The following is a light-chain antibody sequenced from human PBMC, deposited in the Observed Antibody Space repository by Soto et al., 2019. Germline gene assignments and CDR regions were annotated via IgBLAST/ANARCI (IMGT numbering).Light chain of an antibody. CDR1: QDIATY. Sequence: DIQMTQSASTLSASVGHRVTITCQASQDIATYLNWYQQKPGKAPNLLIYDASNLETGVPSRFSGGGSGTHFTFTISNLQPEDIATYYCQQYDNLPPTWTFGQGTKVDIK. CDR2: DAS. J-gene: IGKJ1*01. CDR3: QQYDNLPPTWT. V-gene: IGKV1-33*01.